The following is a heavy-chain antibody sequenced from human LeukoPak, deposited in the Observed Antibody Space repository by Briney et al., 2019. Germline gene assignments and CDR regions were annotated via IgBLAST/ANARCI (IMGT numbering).Heavy chain of an antibody. CDR1: GFTFSSYS. CDR3: ANDFDY. Sequence: GGSLRLSCAASGFTFSSYSMNWVRQAPGKGLEWVSLISNSGDRTYYADSVKGRFTISRDNSKNTPYLQMNSLRAEDTALYYCANDFDYWGQGTLVTVSS. J-gene: IGHJ4*02. V-gene: IGHV3-23*01. CDR2: ISNSGDRT.